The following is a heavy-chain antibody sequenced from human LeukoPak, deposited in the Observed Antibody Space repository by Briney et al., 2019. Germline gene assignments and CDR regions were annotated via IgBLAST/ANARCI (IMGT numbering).Heavy chain of an antibody. Sequence: GGSLRLSCAASGFTFSSYTMKWVRQTPGKGLEWVSSIGRNGDYIYYADSVKGRFTISRDNANDSLFLQMNSLRADDTAVYYCARRPDCSGSDCYGMDVWGQGTTVTVSS. CDR3: ARRPDCSGSDCYGMDV. CDR1: GFTFSSYT. V-gene: IGHV3-21*01. CDR2: IGRNGDYI. D-gene: IGHD2-15*01. J-gene: IGHJ6*02.